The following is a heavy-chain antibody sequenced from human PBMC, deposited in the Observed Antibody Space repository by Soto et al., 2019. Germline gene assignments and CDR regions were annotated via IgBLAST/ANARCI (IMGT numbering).Heavy chain of an antibody. D-gene: IGHD3-22*01. CDR2: IYYSGNT. CDR3: ARGFYDSSGYSCSAGE. CDR1: GDSVSTTSFY. J-gene: IGHJ4*02. Sequence: QVQLQESGPRLVKPSETLSLICTVSGDSVSTTSFYWSWIRQPSGKGLEWIGNIYYSGNTNYNSSLKSRVTISVDTSKNQFSLKLSSVTAADTAVYYCARGFYDSSGYSCSAGEWGQGTLVTVSS. V-gene: IGHV4-61*01.